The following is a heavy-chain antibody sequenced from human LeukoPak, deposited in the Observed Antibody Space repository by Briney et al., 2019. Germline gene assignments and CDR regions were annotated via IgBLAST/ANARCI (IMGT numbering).Heavy chain of an antibody. D-gene: IGHD3-10*01. CDR2: IWSDGSNK. CDR3: AKGFRFGELLSYFDY. V-gene: IGHV3-30*02. Sequence: GGSLRLSCAASGFTFSSYAMHWVRQAPGKGLEWVAVIWSDGSNKYYADSVKGRFTISRDNSKNTLYLQMNSLRAEDTAVYYCAKGFRFGELLSYFDYWGQGTLVTVSS. J-gene: IGHJ4*02. CDR1: GFTFSSYA.